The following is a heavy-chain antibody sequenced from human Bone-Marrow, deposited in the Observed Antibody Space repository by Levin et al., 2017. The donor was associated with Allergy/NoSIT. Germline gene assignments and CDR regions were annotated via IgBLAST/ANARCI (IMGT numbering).Heavy chain of an antibody. CDR1: GFTFSSYG. D-gene: IGHD6-6*01. CDR2: ISYDGSNK. CDR3: ANLIAARPLLDYYYMGV. V-gene: IGHV3-30*18. J-gene: IGHJ6*03. Sequence: GGSLRLSCAASGFTFSSYGMHWVRQAPGKGLEWVAVISYDGSNKYYADSVKGRFTISRDNSKNTLYLQMNSLRAEDTAVYYCANLIAARPLLDYYYMGVWGKGTTVTVSS.